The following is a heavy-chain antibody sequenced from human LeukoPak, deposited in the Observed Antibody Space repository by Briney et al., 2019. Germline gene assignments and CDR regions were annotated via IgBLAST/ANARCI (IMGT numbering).Heavy chain of an antibody. D-gene: IGHD3-10*01. CDR1: GYTFTSHA. CDR2: INTNTGNP. J-gene: IGHJ3*02. V-gene: IGHV7-4-1*02. CDR3: ARVSWFGEYRAFDI. Sequence: ASVKVSCKASGYTFTSHAMNWVRQAPGQGLEWMGWINTNTGNPTYAQGFTGRFVFSLDTSVSTAYLQISSLKAEDTAVYYCARVSWFGEYRAFDIWGQGTMVTVSS.